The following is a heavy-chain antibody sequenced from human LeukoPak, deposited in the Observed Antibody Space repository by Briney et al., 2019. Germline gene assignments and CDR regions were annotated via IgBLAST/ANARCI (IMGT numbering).Heavy chain of an antibody. V-gene: IGHV3-9*01. CDR1: GFTFDDYA. D-gene: IGHD4-17*01. J-gene: IGHJ4*02. Sequence: PGGSLRLSCAASGFTFDDYAVHWVRQAPGKGLEWVSGISWNSGSIGYADSVKGRFTISRDNAKNSLYLQMNSLRAEDTALYYREKVMTYGDYVDYFDYWGQGTLVTVSS. CDR3: EKVMTYGDYVDYFDY. CDR2: ISWNSGSI.